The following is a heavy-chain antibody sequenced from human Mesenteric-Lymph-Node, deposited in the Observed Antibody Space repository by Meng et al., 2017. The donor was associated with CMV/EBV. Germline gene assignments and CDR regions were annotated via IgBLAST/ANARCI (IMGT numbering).Heavy chain of an antibody. J-gene: IGHJ5*02. CDR1: GVG. CDR2: IYWNDDK. D-gene: IGHD3-9*01. V-gene: IGHV2-5*01. Sequence: GVGVGWFRQTPGKALEWLALIYWNDDKRYSPSLKSRLTITKDTSKNQVVLTMTNMDPVDTATYYCAHTRSYYDILTGYYKRGGWFDPWGQGTLVTVSS. CDR3: AHTRSYYDILTGYYKRGGWFDP.